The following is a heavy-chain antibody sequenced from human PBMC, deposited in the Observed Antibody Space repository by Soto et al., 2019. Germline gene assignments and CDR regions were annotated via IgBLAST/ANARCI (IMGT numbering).Heavy chain of an antibody. V-gene: IGHV3-33*01. CDR2: IWYDGSNK. D-gene: IGHD6-13*01. CDR3: ARESAAAGSNWFDP. CDR1: GFTFSSYG. Sequence: QVQLVESGGGVVQPGRSLRLSCAASGFTFSSYGMHWVRQAPGKGLEWVAVIWYDGSNKYYADSVKGRFTISRDNSKNTLYLQMNSLRAEDTDVYYCARESAAAGSNWFDPWGQGTLVTVSS. J-gene: IGHJ5*02.